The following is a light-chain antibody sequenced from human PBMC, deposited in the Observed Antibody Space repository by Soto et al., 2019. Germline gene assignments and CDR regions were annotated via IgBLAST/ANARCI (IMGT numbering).Light chain of an antibody. V-gene: IGKV3-20*01. Sequence: ELGLTQSPCTLSLSQGDIATLSCRSSHSVSYYLAWYPQKHGQAPRLLIYDASSRATGVPDRFSGSGSGTACSLTISRQKPEDFAVSDCQHGQPYGYSPPLNLGGGTNVEIK. CDR3: QHGQPYGYSPPLN. J-gene: IGKJ4*01. CDR1: HSVSYY. CDR2: DAS.